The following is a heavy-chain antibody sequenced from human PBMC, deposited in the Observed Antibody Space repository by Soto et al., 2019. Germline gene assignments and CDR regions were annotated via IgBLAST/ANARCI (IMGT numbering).Heavy chain of an antibody. Sequence: GGSLRLSCAASGFTFTRYSMNWVRQAPGKGLEWVSSISSTTNYIYYGDSIKGRFTISRDNAKNSLYLEMNSLRAEDTAVYYCARESEDLTSNFDYWGQGTLVTVSS. V-gene: IGHV3-21*06. J-gene: IGHJ4*02. CDR3: ARESEDLTSNFDY. CDR1: GFTFTRYS. CDR2: ISSTTNYI.